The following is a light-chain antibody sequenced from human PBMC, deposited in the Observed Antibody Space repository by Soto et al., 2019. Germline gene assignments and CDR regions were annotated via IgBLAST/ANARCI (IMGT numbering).Light chain of an antibody. CDR3: QQYNGYPRT. CDR2: KAS. V-gene: IGKV1-5*03. J-gene: IGKJ1*01. CDR1: QSISSW. Sequence: DIQMTQSPSTLSASVGDRVTITCRASQSISSWLAWYQQKPGKAPKLLIYKASSLESGVPSRFSGSGSGTEFTLTISSLQPDDVATYYCQQYNGYPRTFGQGTKVEIK.